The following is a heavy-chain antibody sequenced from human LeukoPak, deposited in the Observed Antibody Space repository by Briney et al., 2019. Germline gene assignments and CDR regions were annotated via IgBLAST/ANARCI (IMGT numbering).Heavy chain of an antibody. CDR2: TYYRSKWYN. D-gene: IGHD6-13*01. CDR3: ATDDLQLVRRLGRNTEYYYYYYYMDV. Sequence: SQTLSLTCAISGDSVSSNSAAWNWIRQSPSRGLEWLGRTYYRSKWYNDYAVSVKSRITINPDTSKNQFSMQLNSVTPEDAAVYYCATDDLQLVRRLGRNTEYYYYYYYMDVWGKGTTVTVSS. J-gene: IGHJ6*03. CDR1: GDSVSSNSAA. V-gene: IGHV6-1*01.